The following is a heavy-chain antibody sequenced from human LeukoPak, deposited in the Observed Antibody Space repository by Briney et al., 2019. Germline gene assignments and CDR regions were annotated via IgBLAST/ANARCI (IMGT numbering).Heavy chain of an antibody. D-gene: IGHD5-18*01. J-gene: IGHJ4*02. Sequence: GGSLRLSCAASGFTFSYYSMNWVRQAPGKGLEWVSSIGSSSSYIYYADSVKGRFTISRDNAKNSLYLQMNSLRAEDSAVYYCAASTKHPAMCGYWGQGTLVTVSS. CDR2: IGSSSSYI. CDR1: GFTFSYYS. CDR3: AASTKHPAMCGY. V-gene: IGHV3-21*03.